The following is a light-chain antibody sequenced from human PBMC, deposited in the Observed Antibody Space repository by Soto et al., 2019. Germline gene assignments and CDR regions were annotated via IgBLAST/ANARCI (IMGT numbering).Light chain of an antibody. CDR1: QSINSRY. Sequence: EIVLTQSPGTLSLSPGERATLSCRASQSINSRYLAWYPQKPGQAPRLLIYGASSRATGIPDRFSGSGSATDFTLTISRLEPEDFAVYYCQQFGSSPGFTFGPGTIVDI. V-gene: IGKV3-20*01. CDR3: QQFGSSPGFT. CDR2: GAS. J-gene: IGKJ3*01.